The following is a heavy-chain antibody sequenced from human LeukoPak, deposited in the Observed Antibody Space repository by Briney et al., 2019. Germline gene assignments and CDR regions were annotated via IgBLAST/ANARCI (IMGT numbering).Heavy chain of an antibody. Sequence: ASVKVSCKASGYTFISYHMHWVRQAPGQGLEWMGIINPSGGSTTYAQKFQGRVTMTRDTSTSTVYMELSSLRSDDTAVYYCARVNVGGRLDNWGQGTLVTVSS. J-gene: IGHJ4*02. V-gene: IGHV1-46*01. CDR3: ARVNVGGRLDN. CDR2: INPSGGST. D-gene: IGHD2-15*01. CDR1: GYTFISYH.